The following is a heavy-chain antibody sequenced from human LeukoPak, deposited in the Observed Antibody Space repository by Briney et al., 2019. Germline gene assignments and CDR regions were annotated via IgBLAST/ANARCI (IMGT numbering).Heavy chain of an antibody. CDR2: INPRDGGT. V-gene: IGHV1-2*02. CDR3: AREGNGLLSKDLDY. Sequence: ASGKVSCKGSGYTFTDYYLHWVRQAPGQGLEWVGYINPRDGGTSSPQNFRGRVTMTTDASSSTAYMELSRLTSDDTAIYYCAREGNGLLSKDLDYWGQGTLVTVSS. D-gene: IGHD2-15*01. CDR1: GYTFTDYY. J-gene: IGHJ4*02.